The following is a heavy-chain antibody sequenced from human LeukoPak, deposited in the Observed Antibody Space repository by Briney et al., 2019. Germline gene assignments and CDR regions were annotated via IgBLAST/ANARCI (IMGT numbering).Heavy chain of an antibody. CDR3: ARESSLYSSGWYRYWFDP. CDR1: GGTFSSYA. J-gene: IGHJ5*02. V-gene: IGHV1-69*13. Sequence: ASVKVSCKASGGTFSSYAISWVRQAPGQGLEWMGGIIPIFGTANYAQKFQGRVTITADESTSTAYMELSSLRSEDTAVYYCARESSLYSSGWYRYWFDPWGQGTLVTVSS. D-gene: IGHD6-19*01. CDR2: IIPIFGTA.